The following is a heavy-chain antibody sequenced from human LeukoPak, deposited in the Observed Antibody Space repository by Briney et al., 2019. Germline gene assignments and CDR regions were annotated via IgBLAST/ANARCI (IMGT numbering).Heavy chain of an antibody. CDR2: INPSGGST. CDR1: GYTFTSYY. J-gene: IGHJ4*02. D-gene: IGHD2-2*01. CDR3: ARAEGIVVVPAAIPWDY. Sequence: ASVKVSCKASGYTFTSYYMHWVRQAPGQGLEWMGIINPSGGSTSYAQKFQGRVTMTRDTSTNTVYMELSSLRSEDTAVYYCARAEGIVVVPAAIPWDYWGQGTLVTVSS. V-gene: IGHV1-46*01.